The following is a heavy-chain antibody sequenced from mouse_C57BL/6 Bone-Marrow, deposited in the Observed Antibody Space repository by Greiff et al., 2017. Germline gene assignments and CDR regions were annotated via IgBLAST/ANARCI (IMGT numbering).Heavy chain of an antibody. CDR2: IHPNSGST. V-gene: IGHV1-64*01. CDR3: ARENYYGRGVYYFDY. Sequence: QVQLQQPGAELVKPGASVKLSCKASGYTFTSYWMHWVKQRPGQGLEWIGMIHPNSGSTNYNEKFKSKATLTVDKCSSTAYMQLSSLTSEDSAVYYCARENYYGRGVYYFDYWGQGTTLTVSA. J-gene: IGHJ2*01. CDR1: GYTFTSYW. D-gene: IGHD1-1*01.